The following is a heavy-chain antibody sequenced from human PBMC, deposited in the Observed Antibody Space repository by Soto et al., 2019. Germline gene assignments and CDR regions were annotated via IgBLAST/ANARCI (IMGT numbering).Heavy chain of an antibody. V-gene: IGHV2-5*02. J-gene: IGHJ3*02. Sequence: QITLKESGPPLVKPTQTLTVTCTFSGFSLSTFGVGVAWIRQPPGKALEWLALIYWDDDKRYSPSLKSRLTITKDTPKNQVVLTMTNMDPVDTGTYYCAHSPRRDGYTDAFDIWGQGTMVTVSS. D-gene: IGHD5-12*01. CDR1: GFSLSTFGVG. CDR2: IYWDDDK. CDR3: AHSPRRDGYTDAFDI.